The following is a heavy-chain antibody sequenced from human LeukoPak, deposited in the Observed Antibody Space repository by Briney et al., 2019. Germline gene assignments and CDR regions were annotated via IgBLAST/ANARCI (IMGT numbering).Heavy chain of an antibody. Sequence: SETLSLTCTVSGGSTSSYYWSWIRQPPGKGLEWIGYIYYSGGTNYNPSLKSRVTISVDTSKNQFSLKLSSVTAADTAVYYCARQIGGYYYMDVWGKGTTVTVSS. J-gene: IGHJ6*03. D-gene: IGHD3-3*01. CDR2: IYYSGGT. CDR1: GGSTSSYY. CDR3: ARQIGGYYYMDV. V-gene: IGHV4-59*01.